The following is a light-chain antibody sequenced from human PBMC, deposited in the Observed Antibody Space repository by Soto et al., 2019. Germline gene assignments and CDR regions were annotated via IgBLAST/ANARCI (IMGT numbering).Light chain of an antibody. Sequence: QTVVTQEPSISVSPGGTVTLTCGLNSGSVSTSDYPSWYQQTPGQAPRTLIYGTDTRSSGVPDRFSGSIVGNKAALTITGAQAEDESDYYCVLYMTSGLRVFGGGTKVTV. J-gene: IGLJ3*02. V-gene: IGLV8-61*01. CDR1: SGSVSTSDY. CDR3: VLYMTSGLRV. CDR2: GTD.